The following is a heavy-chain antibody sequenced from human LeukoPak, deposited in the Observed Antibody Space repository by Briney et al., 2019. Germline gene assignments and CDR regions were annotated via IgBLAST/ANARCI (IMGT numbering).Heavy chain of an antibody. CDR1: GGSISSYY. J-gene: IGHJ4*02. CDR2: IYYSGST. D-gene: IGHD2-8*01. V-gene: IGHV4-59*01. Sequence: PSETLSLTCTVSGGSISSYYWSWIRQPPGKGLERNGYIYYSGSTNYNPSLKSRVTISVDTSKNQFSLKLSSVTAADTAVYYCARFVWGGAGRILDYWGQGTLVTVSS. CDR3: ARFVWGGAGRILDY.